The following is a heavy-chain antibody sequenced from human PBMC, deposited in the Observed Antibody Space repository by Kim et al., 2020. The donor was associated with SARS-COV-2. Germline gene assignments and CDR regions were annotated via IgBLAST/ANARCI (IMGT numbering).Heavy chain of an antibody. CDR1: GFTFSSYW. J-gene: IGHJ4*02. CDR2: VSSDGSAT. V-gene: IGHV3-74*03. Sequence: GGSPRLSCAASGFTFSSYWMHWVRQAPGKGLVWVSRVSSDGSATTYADSVKGRFTISRDNAKNTLYLQMNSLTAEDTAVYFCAGYGSGTYFNGWGQGTLVTVSS. CDR3: AGYGSGTYFNG. D-gene: IGHD3-10*01.